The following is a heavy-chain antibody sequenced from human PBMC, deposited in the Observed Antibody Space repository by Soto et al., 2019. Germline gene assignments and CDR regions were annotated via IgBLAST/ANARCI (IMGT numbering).Heavy chain of an antibody. CDR3: ATKRSGDNPFDH. J-gene: IGHJ4*02. Sequence: EVQLLESGGGLVQPGGSLRLSCAASGFTFSTSTMAWVRQAPGKGLEWVSLISGSGATTYTADSVKGRFAISRDNYKNTLYVQMNSLRAEDTAVYYCATKRSGDNPFDHWGQGTLVTVSS. CDR2: ISGSGATT. CDR1: GFTFSTST. D-gene: IGHD2-15*01. V-gene: IGHV3-23*01.